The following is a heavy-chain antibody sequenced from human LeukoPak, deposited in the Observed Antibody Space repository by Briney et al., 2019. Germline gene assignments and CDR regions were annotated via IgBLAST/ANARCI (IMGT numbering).Heavy chain of an antibody. CDR3: AKVGGPAAPYFFDY. CDR1: GFTFSGYS. D-gene: IGHD6-13*01. J-gene: IGHJ4*02. Sequence: SGGSLRLSCAASGFTFSGYSMSWVRQAPGKGLEWVSTISGGGGTAYYADSVEGRFTISRDNSKNTLSLQMNSLRAEDTAVYYCAKVGGPAAPYFFDYWGQGTLVTVSS. CDR2: ISGGGGTA. V-gene: IGHV3-23*01.